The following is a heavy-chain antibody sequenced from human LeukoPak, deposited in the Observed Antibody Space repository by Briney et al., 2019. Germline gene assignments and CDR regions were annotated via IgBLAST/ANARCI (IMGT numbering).Heavy chain of an antibody. J-gene: IGHJ4*02. CDR1: GFTFSSYA. V-gene: IGHV3-30-3*01. D-gene: IGHD6-19*01. CDR2: ISYDGSNK. Sequence: GGSLRLSCAASGFTFSSYAMHWVRQAPGKGLEWVAVISYDGSNKYYADSVKGRFTISRDNSKNTLYLQMNSLRAEDTAVYYCAKALAGGFSDYWGQGTLVTVSS. CDR3: AKALAGGFSDY.